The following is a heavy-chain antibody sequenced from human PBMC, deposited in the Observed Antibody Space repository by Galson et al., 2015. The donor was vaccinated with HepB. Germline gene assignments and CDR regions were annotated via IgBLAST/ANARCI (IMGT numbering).Heavy chain of an antibody. J-gene: IGHJ4*02. D-gene: IGHD4-23*01. V-gene: IGHV3-7*03. CDR3: ARDFYGANSDY. Sequence: SLRLSCAASGFTFSNYRMSWVRQAPGKGLEWVANIKQDESERYYVDSVKGRFTISRDNAKNSLYLQMNSLRAEDTAVYYCARDFYGANSDYWGQGTLVTVSS. CDR1: GFTFSNYR. CDR2: IKQDESER.